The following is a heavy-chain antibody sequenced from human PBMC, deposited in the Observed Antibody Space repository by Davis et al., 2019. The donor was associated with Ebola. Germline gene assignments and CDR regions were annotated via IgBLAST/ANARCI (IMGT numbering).Heavy chain of an antibody. V-gene: IGHV1-8*01. J-gene: IGHJ6*04. D-gene: IGHD2-15*01. CDR2: VNPDSGNT. CDR3: ARGPAATPGYSGLDV. Sequence: ASVKVSCKASGYTFTSYDINWVRQAAGQGLEWMGWVNPDSGNTGYAQKFQGRVTMTRRTSINTAYMELSSLTSEDTAVYYCARGPAATPGYSGLDVWGKGTTVTVSS. CDR1: GYTFTSYD.